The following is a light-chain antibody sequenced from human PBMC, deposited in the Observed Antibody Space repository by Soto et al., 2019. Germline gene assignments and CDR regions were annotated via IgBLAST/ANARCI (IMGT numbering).Light chain of an antibody. V-gene: IGKV1-39*01. Sequence: DIPMTQSPSSLSASVGDTVTITCRASQSISRYLNWYQQKPGKAPNLLIYGATSLQSGVPSRFSGSGSATDFTLTISSLQPEDFATYFCQQSYNFLFTFGPGTKVDIK. CDR3: QQSYNFLFT. CDR2: GAT. CDR1: QSISRY. J-gene: IGKJ3*01.